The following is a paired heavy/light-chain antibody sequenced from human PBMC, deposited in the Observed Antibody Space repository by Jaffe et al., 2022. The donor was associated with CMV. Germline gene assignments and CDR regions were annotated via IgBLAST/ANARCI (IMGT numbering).Heavy chain of an antibody. J-gene: IGHJ4*02. V-gene: IGHV3-23*01. Sequence: EMQLLESGGNLVQPGGSLRLSCAASGFPFSDYPMSWVRQAPGKGPEWVSSITGSGSSTFYAASVKGRFTISRDNSNSTLYLQMNNLRVEDTAIYYCATRRTPFRTVLYYFGYWGQGNLVTVSS. CDR2: ITGSGSST. CDR1: GFPFSDYP. D-gene: IGHD3-3*01. CDR3: ATRRTPFRTVLYYFGY.
Light chain of an antibody. V-gene: IGKV1-5*03. CDR1: QSVSNW. Sequence: DIQMTQSPSTLSASVGDRVTITCRASQSVSNWVAWYQQKPGKAPKLLIYKASTLEDGVPSRFSGSGSGTEFTLTISSLQPDDFATYYCQQYNSYSTFGQGTKVDVK. CDR2: KAS. J-gene: IGKJ1*01. CDR3: QQYNSYST.